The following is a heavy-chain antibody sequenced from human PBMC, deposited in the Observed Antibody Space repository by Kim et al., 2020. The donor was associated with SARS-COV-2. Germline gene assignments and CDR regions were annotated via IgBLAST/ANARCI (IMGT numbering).Heavy chain of an antibody. D-gene: IGHD3-9*01. CDR3: ARVNDILTGYPVFDY. V-gene: IGHV4-59*01. Sequence: PSRKSRVTISVDTSKNQFPLMLSSVTAADTAVYYCARVNDILTGYPVFDYWGQGTRVTVSS. J-gene: IGHJ4*02.